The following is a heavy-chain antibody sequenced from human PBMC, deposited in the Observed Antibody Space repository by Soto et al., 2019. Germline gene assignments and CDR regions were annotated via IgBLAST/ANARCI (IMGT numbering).Heavy chain of an antibody. CDR3: ARRIAVAGYYFDY. CDR2: ISSSSSYT. J-gene: IGHJ4*02. V-gene: IGHV3-11*05. CDR1: GFTFSDYY. Sequence: QVQLVESGGGLVKPGGSLRLSCAASGFTFSDYYMSWIRQAPGKGLEWVSYISSSSSYTNYADSVKGRFTISRDNAKNSLYLQMNSRRAEATAVYYCARRIAVAGYYFDYWGQGTLVTVSS. D-gene: IGHD6-19*01.